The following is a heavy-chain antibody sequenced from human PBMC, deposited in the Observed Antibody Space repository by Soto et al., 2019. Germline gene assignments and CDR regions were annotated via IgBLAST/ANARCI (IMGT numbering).Heavy chain of an antibody. Sequence: QVQLVQSGAEVKKPGSSVKVSCKASGGTFSSYAISWVRQAPGQGLEWMGGIIPIFGTANYAQKFQGRVTSTADETTSTAYKELSSLRSEDTAGYYCAREREDTIFGVVNYYFDYWGQGTLVTVSS. J-gene: IGHJ4*02. CDR2: IIPIFGTA. V-gene: IGHV1-69*12. D-gene: IGHD3-3*01. CDR1: GGTFSSYA. CDR3: AREREDTIFGVVNYYFDY.